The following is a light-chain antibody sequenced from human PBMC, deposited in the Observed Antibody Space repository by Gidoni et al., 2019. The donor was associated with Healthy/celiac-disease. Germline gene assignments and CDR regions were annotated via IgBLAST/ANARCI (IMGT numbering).Light chain of an antibody. CDR1: ALLKQY. V-gene: IGLV3-25*03. J-gene: IGLJ1*01. CDR2: KDS. CDR3: QSADSSGTYV. Sequence: RITCSGDALLKQYAYWYQQKPGQAPVLVIYKDSERPSGIPERFSGSSSGTTVTLTISGVQAEDEADYYCQSADSSGTYVFGTGTKVTVL.